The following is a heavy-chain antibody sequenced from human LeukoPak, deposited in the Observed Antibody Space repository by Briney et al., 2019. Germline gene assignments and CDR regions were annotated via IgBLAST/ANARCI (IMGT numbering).Heavy chain of an antibody. CDR3: ARATGGYSSGSGFDY. Sequence: PGGSLRLSCAASGFTFRSYWMHWVRQAPGEGLVWVSRINIDGSSGSYADSVEGRFTISRDNAKNTVYLQMNSLRAEDTAVYYCARATGGYSSGSGFDYWGQGTLVTVSS. J-gene: IGHJ4*02. D-gene: IGHD2-15*01. CDR1: GFTFRSYW. CDR2: INIDGSSG. V-gene: IGHV3-74*01.